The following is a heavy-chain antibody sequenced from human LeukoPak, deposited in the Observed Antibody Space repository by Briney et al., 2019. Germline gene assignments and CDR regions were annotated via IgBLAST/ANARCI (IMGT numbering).Heavy chain of an antibody. V-gene: IGHV4-59*01. CDR2: IYYSGST. CDR1: GVSISSYY. J-gene: IGHJ3*02. Sequence: SETLSLTCTVSGVSISSYYWTWIRQPPGEGLEWIGYIYYSGSTNYNPSLKSRVTISVDTSKNQFSLKLSSVTAADTAVYYCARALQPGVYAFDIWGQGIMVTVSS. CDR3: ARALQPGVYAFDI. D-gene: IGHD6-13*01.